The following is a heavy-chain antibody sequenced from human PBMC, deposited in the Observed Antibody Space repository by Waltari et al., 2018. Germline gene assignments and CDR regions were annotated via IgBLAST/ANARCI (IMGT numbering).Heavy chain of an antibody. D-gene: IGHD3-3*01. CDR1: GYSISSGYY. CDR3: ARRSGYQIDY. V-gene: IGHV4-38-2*01. CDR2: IYHSGST. J-gene: IGHJ4*02. Sequence: QVQLQESGPGLVKPSETLSLTCAVSGYSISSGYYWGWIRQPPGKGLEWIGSIYHSGSTYYNPSLKGRVTISVDTSKNQFSLKLSSVTAADTAVYYCARRSGYQIDYWGQGTLVTVSS.